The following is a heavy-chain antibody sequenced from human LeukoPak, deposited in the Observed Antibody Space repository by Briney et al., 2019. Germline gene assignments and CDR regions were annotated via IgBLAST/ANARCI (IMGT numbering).Heavy chain of an antibody. CDR1: GFSFSGHW. D-gene: IGHD2-2*01. CDR2: ISPTGSTT. J-gene: IGHJ4*02. V-gene: IGHV3-74*01. CDR3: ARDWDQLLSFDY. Sequence: SGGSLRLSCTASGFSFSGHWMHWARQLPGKGLVWVSRISPTGSTTSYADSVKGRFTISRDNAKNSLYLQMNSLRAEDTAVYFCARDWDQLLSFDYWGQGTLVTVSS.